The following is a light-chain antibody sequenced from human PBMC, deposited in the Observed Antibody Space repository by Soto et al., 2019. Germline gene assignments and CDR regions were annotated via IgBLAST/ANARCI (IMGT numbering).Light chain of an antibody. Sequence: DIQMSQSPSTLSGSVGDRVTITCRASQSISNRLAWYQQKPGEAPKYLIYDASTLDSGAPSRFSGSGSGTEFTLSISSLQPDDFATYFCQQYREYLNFGGGTKVDIK. CDR1: QSISNR. V-gene: IGKV1-5*01. CDR3: QQYREYLN. J-gene: IGKJ4*01. CDR2: DAS.